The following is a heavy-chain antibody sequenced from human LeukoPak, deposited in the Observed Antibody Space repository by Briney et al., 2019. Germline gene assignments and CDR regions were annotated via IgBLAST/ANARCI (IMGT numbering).Heavy chain of an antibody. CDR2: IYPADSDT. J-gene: IGHJ4*02. CDR3: AGPGTTGTTI. D-gene: IGHD1-1*01. Sequence: EESLKISCKGYGYSFTRNWIGWVRQMPGKGLEWMGLIYPADSDTRYSPSFQGQVTFSADNSISTAFLQWSSLKASDTAMYYCAGPGTTGTTIWGQGTLVTVSS. V-gene: IGHV5-51*01. CDR1: GYSFTRNW.